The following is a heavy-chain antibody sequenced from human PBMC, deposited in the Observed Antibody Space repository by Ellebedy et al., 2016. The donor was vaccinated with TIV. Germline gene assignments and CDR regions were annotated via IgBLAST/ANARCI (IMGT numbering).Heavy chain of an antibody. D-gene: IGHD3-22*01. J-gene: IGHJ4*02. V-gene: IGHV4-59*01. CDR1: GGSISSYY. CDR3: ARDSYDSSGYYY. CDR2: IYYSGST. Sequence: SETLSLXXTVSGGSISSYYWSWIRQPPGKGLEWIGYIYYSGSTNYNPSLKSRVTISVDTSKNQFSLKLSSVTAADTAVYYCARDSYDSSGYYYWGQGTLVTVSS.